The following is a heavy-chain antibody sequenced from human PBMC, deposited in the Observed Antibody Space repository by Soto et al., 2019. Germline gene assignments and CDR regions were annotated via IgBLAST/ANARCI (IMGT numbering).Heavy chain of an antibody. CDR1: GYILTGYS. CDR3: ARGYGSSPNMELRFGMDV. J-gene: IGHJ6*02. V-gene: IGHV1-2*02. CDR2: IDPNSGAT. D-gene: IGHD5-18*01. Sequence: QVYLVQSGAEVRRPGASVKVSCTAFGYILTGYSLHWVRQAPGQGLEWMGWIDPNSGATNSAEKVHGRVSMTRDTSISAAYLELSSLRSDDTAVYYCARGYGSSPNMELRFGMDVWGQGTTSSVSS.